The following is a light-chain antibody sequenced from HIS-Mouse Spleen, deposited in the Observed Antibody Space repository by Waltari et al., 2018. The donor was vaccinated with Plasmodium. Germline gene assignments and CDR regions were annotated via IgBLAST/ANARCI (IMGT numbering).Light chain of an antibody. CDR3: SSYTSSSAVV. V-gene: IGLV2-14*03. J-gene: IGLJ2*01. Sequence: QSALTQPASVSGSPGQSITISSTRTSSDVGGYNYVSWYQQHPGKATTPMIYDVSNRPSGVSNLFSGSKSGNTASLTISGLQAEDEADYYCSSYTSSSAVVFGGGTKLTVL. CDR2: DVS. CDR1: SSDVGGYNY.